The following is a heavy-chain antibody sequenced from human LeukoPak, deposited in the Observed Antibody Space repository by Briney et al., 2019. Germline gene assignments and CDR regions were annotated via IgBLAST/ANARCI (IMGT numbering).Heavy chain of an antibody. Sequence: ASVKVSCKASGGTFSSYAISWVRQAPGQGLEWMGGIIPIFGTANYAQKFQGRVTITADESTSTAYMEPSSLRSEDTAVYYCARDEPAPNYDILTGYYRNYYYGMDVWGKGTTVTVSS. CDR3: ARDEPAPNYDILTGYYRNYYYGMDV. CDR2: IIPIFGTA. CDR1: GGTFSSYA. D-gene: IGHD3-9*01. V-gene: IGHV1-69*13. J-gene: IGHJ6*04.